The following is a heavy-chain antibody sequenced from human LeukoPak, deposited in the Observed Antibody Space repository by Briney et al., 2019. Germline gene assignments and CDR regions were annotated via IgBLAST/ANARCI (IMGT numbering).Heavy chain of an antibody. J-gene: IGHJ4*02. CDR1: GYTFTNYY. Sequence: ASVKVSCKASGYTFTNYYIHWVRQAPGHGLEWMGISNPSGDSTNYAQKFQGRVTMTRDTSTSTVYMDLSSLRSEDTAVYYCARWATTFLDYWGQGTLVTVSS. CDR2: SNPSGDST. V-gene: IGHV1-46*01. D-gene: IGHD1-1*01. CDR3: ARWATTFLDY.